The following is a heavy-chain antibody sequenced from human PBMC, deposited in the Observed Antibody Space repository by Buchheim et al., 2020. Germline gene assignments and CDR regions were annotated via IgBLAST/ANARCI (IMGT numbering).Heavy chain of an antibody. V-gene: IGHV4-39*01. CDR2: IHYSGST. D-gene: IGHD3-22*01. Sequence: QLQLQESGPGLVKPSETLSLTCTVSGDSISSSSYYWGWIRQPPGKGLQWTGSIHYSGSTYYNPSLKSRVTMSVDTSKNQFSLKLSAVTAADTAVYYCARLHDSSGPTLWGQGTL. J-gene: IGHJ4*02. CDR3: ARLHDSSGPTL. CDR1: GDSISSSSYY.